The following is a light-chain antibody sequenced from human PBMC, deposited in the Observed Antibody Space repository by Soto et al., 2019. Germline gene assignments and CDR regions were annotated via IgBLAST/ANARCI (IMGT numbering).Light chain of an antibody. CDR3: QPYNSYSRT. Sequence: DIQMTQSPSTLSASVGDRVTITCRPSESISNFLAWYQQKPGKAPNLLIYKASSLESGVPSRFSGSGSGTEFTLTISSLQPDDFATYYCQPYNSYSRTFGQGTKVDIK. CDR2: KAS. V-gene: IGKV1-5*03. CDR1: ESISNF. J-gene: IGKJ1*01.